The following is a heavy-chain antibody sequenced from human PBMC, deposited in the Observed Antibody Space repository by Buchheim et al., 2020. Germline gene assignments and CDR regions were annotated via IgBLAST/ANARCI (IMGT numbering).Heavy chain of an antibody. CDR2: ISIGAIST. CDR3: ASGFNRGWSWLDP. D-gene: IGHD6-19*01. Sequence: EVQLLESGGGLVQPGGSLRLSCAASGFTFSSYAMRWVRQAPGKGLEWVSSISIGAISTYYADSVKGRFTISRDNAKNTLYLQMISLTADDTAVYYCASGFNRGWSWLDPWGQGTL. CDR1: GFTFSSYA. V-gene: IGHV3-23*01. J-gene: IGHJ5*02.